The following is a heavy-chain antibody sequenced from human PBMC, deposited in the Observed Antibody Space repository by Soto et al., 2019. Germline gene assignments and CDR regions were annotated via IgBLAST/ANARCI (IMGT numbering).Heavy chain of an antibody. Sequence: SETLSLTCTVSGGSITSSSYYWAWVRQPPGKGLEWIGSIYSGGRTSYNPSLESRVSISVDTSKKQFSLKLNSVTAADTAVYYCARKSDAAASKVPDFWGQGTLVTVS. J-gene: IGHJ4*02. V-gene: IGHV4-39*01. CDR2: IYSGGRT. D-gene: IGHD6-25*01. CDR1: GGSITSSSYY. CDR3: ARKSDAAASKVPDF.